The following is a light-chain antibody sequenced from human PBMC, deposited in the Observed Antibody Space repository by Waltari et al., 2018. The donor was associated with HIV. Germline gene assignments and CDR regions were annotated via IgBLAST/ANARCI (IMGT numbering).Light chain of an antibody. Sequence: SYVLTQPPSVSVAPGKTARITCGGNNIGSTSVNWYQQKPGQAPVLVIYYDSDRPSGIPERFSGSNSGNTATLTISRVEAGDEADYYCQVWDSSSDHPVFGGGTKLTVL. CDR1: NIGSTS. J-gene: IGLJ2*01. CDR3: QVWDSSSDHPV. V-gene: IGLV3-21*04. CDR2: YDS.